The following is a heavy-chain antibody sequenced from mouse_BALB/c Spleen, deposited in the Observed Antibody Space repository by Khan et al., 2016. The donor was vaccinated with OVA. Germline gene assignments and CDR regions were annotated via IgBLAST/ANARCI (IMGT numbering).Heavy chain of an antibody. CDR2: ISYSGVT. D-gene: IGHD1-1*01. V-gene: IGHV3-2*02. Sequence: EVQLQESGPGLVKPSQSLSLTCTVTGYSITSGYAWNWIRQFPGNKLEWMGYISYSGVTSYTPSLKSRISITRDKSKNTFFLQLNSVTSEDTATAYCARGNYYGDYFDYWGQGTTLTVSS. CDR1: GYSITSGYA. CDR3: ARGNYYGDYFDY. J-gene: IGHJ2*01.